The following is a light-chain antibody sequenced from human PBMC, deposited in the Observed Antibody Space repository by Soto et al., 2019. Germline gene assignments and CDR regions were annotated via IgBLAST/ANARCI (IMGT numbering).Light chain of an antibody. J-gene: IGKJ2*01. CDR1: QSISRY. Sequence: DIQLTQSPSSLSASVGDRVSISCRASQSISRYLNWYQWRPGKAPTLLIYTTSSVQSGVPSRFSGSGSWTDFTLTISSLQPEDFATYYCQQSSNTPYTFGRGTKLEI. CDR2: TTS. CDR3: QQSSNTPYT. V-gene: IGKV1-39*01.